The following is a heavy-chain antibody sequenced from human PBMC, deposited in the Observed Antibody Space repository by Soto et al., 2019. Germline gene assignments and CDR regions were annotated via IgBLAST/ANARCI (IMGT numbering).Heavy chain of an antibody. D-gene: IGHD7-27*01. CDR2: ISSSSSVI. CDR3: ARDLSWGSNWYYYMDV. CDR1: GFILSDCA. Sequence: GGSLRLSCATSGFILSDCAMNWVRQAPGKGLEWVSYISSSSSVIDYADSVKGRFTVSRDNARNSLYLQMNSLRAEDKAVYYCARDLSWGSNWYYYMDVWGKVTTVTVSS. V-gene: IGHV3-48*01. J-gene: IGHJ6*03.